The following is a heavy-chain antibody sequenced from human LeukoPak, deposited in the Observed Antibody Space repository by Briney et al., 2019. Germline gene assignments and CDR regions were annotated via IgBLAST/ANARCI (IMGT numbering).Heavy chain of an antibody. CDR2: SNNSGST. V-gene: IGHV4-34*01. CDR3: ARNTYARPFDY. J-gene: IGHJ4*02. Sequence: SETLSLTCAVYGGSFSGYYWSWLRQPPGKGLEWIGESNNSGSTNYNPSRKSRGTISIDTSTNQSPLNVNSVPAADTAAYYCARNTYARPFDYWGQGTLVTVSS. D-gene: IGHD6-6*01. CDR1: GGSFSGYY.